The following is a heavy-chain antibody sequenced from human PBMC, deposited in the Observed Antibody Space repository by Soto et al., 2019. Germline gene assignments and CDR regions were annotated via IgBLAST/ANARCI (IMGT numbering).Heavy chain of an antibody. CDR1: GGSISSSNW. J-gene: IGHJ3*02. CDR2: IYHSGST. CDR3: AAEGRGMVRGVIDAFDI. D-gene: IGHD3-10*01. Sequence: QVQLQESGPGLVKPSGTLSLTCAVSGGSISSSNWWSWVRQPPGKGLEWIGEIYHSGSTNYNPSLTSRVTLSVDKSQNQFSLKLSSVTAADTAVYYCAAEGRGMVRGVIDAFDIWGQGTMVTVSS. V-gene: IGHV4-4*02.